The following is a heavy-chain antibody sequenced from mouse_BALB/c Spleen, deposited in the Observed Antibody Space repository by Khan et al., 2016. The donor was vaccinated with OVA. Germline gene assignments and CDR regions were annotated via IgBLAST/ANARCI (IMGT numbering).Heavy chain of an antibody. CDR3: ARSLPMAMDY. Sequence: EVQLQESGPDLVKPSQSLSLTCTVTGYSITSGYSWHWIRQFPGNKLEWMVYIHYSGSISYNPSLRSRISITRDNSKHQFFLQLNSVTTEDTATYYCARSLPMAMDYWGQATSVTVSS. CDR2: IHYSGSI. V-gene: IGHV3-1*02. CDR1: GYSITSGYS. J-gene: IGHJ4*01.